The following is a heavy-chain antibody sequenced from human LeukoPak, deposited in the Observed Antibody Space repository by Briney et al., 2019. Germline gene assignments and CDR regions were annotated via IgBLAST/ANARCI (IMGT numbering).Heavy chain of an antibody. V-gene: IGHV3-48*01. CDR3: AKDGGTHFDH. CDR2: ITRNSDTI. Sequence: GGSLRLSCAASGFTFNSYNMNWVRQAPGKGLEWVSYITRNSDTIDYADSVKGRFTMSRDNANNLLYLQMNSLRAEDTAVYYCAKDGGTHFDHWGQGTLVTVSS. D-gene: IGHD1-26*01. CDR1: GFTFNSYN. J-gene: IGHJ4*02.